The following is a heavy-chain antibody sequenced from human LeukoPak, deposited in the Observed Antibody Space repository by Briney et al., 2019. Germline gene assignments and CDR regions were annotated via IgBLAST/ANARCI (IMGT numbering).Heavy chain of an antibody. CDR2: KNPNSGNT. J-gene: IGHJ4*02. Sequence: GASVKVSCKASGYTFTSYDINWVRQATGQGLEWMGWKNPNSGNTGYAQKFQGRVTMTRNTSISTAYMELSSLRSEDTAVYYCARVVLWPAPGFDYWGQGTLVTVSS. CDR3: ARVVLWPAPGFDY. CDR1: GYTFTSYD. D-gene: IGHD2-21*01. V-gene: IGHV1-8*01.